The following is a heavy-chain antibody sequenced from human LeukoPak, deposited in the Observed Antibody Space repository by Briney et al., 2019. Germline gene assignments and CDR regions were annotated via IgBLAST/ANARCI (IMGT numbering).Heavy chain of an antibody. J-gene: IGHJ4*02. D-gene: IGHD4/OR15-4a*01. CDR1: GGSLSSYY. CDR3: ARVGIDYGAYYFDY. Sequence: SETLSLTCTVSGGSLSSYYWSWIRQPPGKGLEWIGYIYYSGSTNYIPSLKSRVTISVDTSKNQFSLELSSVTAADTAVYYCARVGIDYGAYYFDYWGQGTLVTVSS. V-gene: IGHV4-59*01. CDR2: IYYSGST.